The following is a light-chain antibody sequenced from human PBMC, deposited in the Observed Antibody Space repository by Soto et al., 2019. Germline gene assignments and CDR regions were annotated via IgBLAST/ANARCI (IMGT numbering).Light chain of an antibody. CDR2: GAS. CDR1: QSVSSSD. J-gene: IGKJ1*01. Sequence: EIVWRQSPGTLSLSPGERATLSCRALQSVSSSDLAWYQQKPGQAPRLLIYGASSRATGIPDRFSGSGSGTDFTLTISRLEPEDFAVYYCQQYGSSLPGTFGQGTKVHIK. CDR3: QQYGSSLPGT. V-gene: IGKV3-20*01.